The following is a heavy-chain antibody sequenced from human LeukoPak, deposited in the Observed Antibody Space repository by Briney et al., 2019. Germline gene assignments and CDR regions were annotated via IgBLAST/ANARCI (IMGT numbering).Heavy chain of an antibody. V-gene: IGHV3-33*01. CDR2: IWYDGSNK. CDR3: AGTSEATYYSLSSGHYLGAFDI. CDR1: GFTFSSYG. D-gene: IGHD3-22*01. J-gene: IGHJ3*02. Sequence: GRSLRLSCAASGFTFSSYGMHWVRQTPGKGLEWVAVIWYDGSNKYYADSVKGRFTISRDNSKNTLYLQMNSLRAEDTAVFYCAGTSEATYYSLSSGHYLGAFDIWGQGTMVTVSS.